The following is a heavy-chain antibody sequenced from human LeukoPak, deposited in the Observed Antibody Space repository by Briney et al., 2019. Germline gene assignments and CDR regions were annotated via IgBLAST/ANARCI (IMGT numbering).Heavy chain of an antibody. V-gene: IGHV3-23*01. Sequence: GGSLRLSCAASGFTFSSYAMSWVRQAPGKGLEWVSDINGSGDRTYYADSVKGRFTISRDNAKNSLYLQMNSLRAEDTAVYYCARVVVVVPAAISRYYMDVWGKGTTVTISS. CDR2: INGSGDRT. D-gene: IGHD2-2*01. CDR3: ARVVVVVPAAISRYYMDV. J-gene: IGHJ6*03. CDR1: GFTFSSYA.